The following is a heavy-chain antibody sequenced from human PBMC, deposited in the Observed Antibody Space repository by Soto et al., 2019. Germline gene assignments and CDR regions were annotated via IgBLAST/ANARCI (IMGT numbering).Heavy chain of an antibody. V-gene: IGHV1-18*01. J-gene: IGHJ3*02. Sequence: ASVKVSCKASGYTFTSYGISWVRQAPGQGLEWMGWISAYNGNTNYAQKLQGRVTMTTDTSTSTAYMELRSLRSDDTAVYYCARDKGIVVVPADPSAFEIWGQGTMVTVSS. CDR1: GYTFTSYG. D-gene: IGHD2-2*01. CDR2: ISAYNGNT. CDR3: ARDKGIVVVPADPSAFEI.